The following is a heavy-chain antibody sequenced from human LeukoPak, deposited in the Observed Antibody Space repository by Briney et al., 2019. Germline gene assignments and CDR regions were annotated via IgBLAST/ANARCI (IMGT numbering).Heavy chain of an antibody. Sequence: SVKVSCKASGGTFSSYDISWVRQAPGQGLEWMGGITPIFGTAKYAQKFQGRVTITAVESMSTAYMELSSLRSEDTAVYYCARDSPVYYDSSGYIGNWGQGTLVTVSS. CDR1: GGTFSSYD. D-gene: IGHD3-22*01. CDR2: ITPIFGTA. CDR3: ARDSPVYYDSSGYIGN. V-gene: IGHV1-69*13. J-gene: IGHJ4*02.